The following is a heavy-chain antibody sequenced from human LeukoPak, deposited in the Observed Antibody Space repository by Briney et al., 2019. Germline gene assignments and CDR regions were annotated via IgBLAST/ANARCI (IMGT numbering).Heavy chain of an antibody. CDR2: VIPIFGTA. D-gene: IGHD2-2*01. CDR1: GGTFSSYA. CDR3: ARCIVVVPAAIPPYYYMDV. V-gene: IGHV1-69*13. Sequence: GASVKVSCKGSGGTFSSYAISWVRQAPGQGLEWMGGVIPIFGTANYAQKFQGRVTITADESTSTAYMELSSLRSEDTAVYYCARCIVVVPAAIPPYYYMDVWGKGTTVTVSS. J-gene: IGHJ6*03.